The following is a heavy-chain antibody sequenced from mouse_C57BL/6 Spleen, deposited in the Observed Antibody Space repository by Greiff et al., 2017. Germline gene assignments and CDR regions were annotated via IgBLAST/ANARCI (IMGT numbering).Heavy chain of an antibody. CDR3: ARDYYGSSYDLAWFAY. J-gene: IGHJ3*01. CDR1: GYTFTSYW. D-gene: IGHD1-1*01. V-gene: IGHV1-55*01. CDR2: IYPGSGST. Sequence: QVQLQQPGAELVKPGASVKMSCKASGYTFTSYWITWVKQRPGQGLEWIGDIYPGSGSTNYNEKFKSKATLTVDTSSSPAYMQLSSLTSEDSAVYYCARDYYGSSYDLAWFAYWGQGTLVTVSA.